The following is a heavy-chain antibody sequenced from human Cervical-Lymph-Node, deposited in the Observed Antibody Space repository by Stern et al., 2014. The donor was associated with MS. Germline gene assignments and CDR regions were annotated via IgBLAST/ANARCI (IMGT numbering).Heavy chain of an antibody. D-gene: IGHD3-3*01. CDR2: IDWNDKT. CDR1: GFSLVTSGVR. Sequence: QITLKESGPALVKPTQTLTLTCTFSGFSLVTSGVRVSWIRQPPGKALEWLAPIDWNDKTCYNTSLMTRLTISKDTSKNQVVLTMTNVDPVDTATYYCARMMGSGYRHYFDYWGQGTPVTVS. J-gene: IGHJ4*02. V-gene: IGHV2-70*04. CDR3: ARMMGSGYRHYFDY.